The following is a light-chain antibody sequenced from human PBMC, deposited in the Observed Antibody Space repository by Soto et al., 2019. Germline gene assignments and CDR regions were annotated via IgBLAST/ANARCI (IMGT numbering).Light chain of an antibody. Sequence: DIPMTQSPSTLSASVGDRVTITCRASQSISSWLAWYQQKPGKAPKLLIYDASSLESGVPSRFSGTASDTAFTLTIIRLQPHDFATDYCQQYNSYPYTFGQGTKLEIK. J-gene: IGKJ2*01. V-gene: IGKV1-5*01. CDR3: QQYNSYPYT. CDR1: QSISSW. CDR2: DAS.